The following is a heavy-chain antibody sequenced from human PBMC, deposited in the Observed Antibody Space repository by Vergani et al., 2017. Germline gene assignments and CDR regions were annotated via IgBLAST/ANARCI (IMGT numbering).Heavy chain of an antibody. CDR2: ISNSGNTI. CDR1: GFSFSDHY. CDR3: ARDHRDYNNYPGTLDI. J-gene: IGHJ3*02. Sequence: QVQLVESGGGLVKPGGSLRLSCAASGFSFSDHYMTWIRQAPGKGLEWVSYISNSGNTIEFEDSVKGRFPISRDNAKSSLFLQMDSLRAEDTAVYYCARDHRDYNNYPGTLDIWGQGSMVTVSS. D-gene: IGHD5-24*01. V-gene: IGHV3-11*01.